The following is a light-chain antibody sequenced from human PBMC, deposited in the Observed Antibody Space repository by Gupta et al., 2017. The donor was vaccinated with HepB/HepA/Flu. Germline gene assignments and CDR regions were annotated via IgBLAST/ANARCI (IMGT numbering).Light chain of an antibody. CDR3: AAWDDSVNSVV. Sequence: QSVVTQPPSASGTPGQRVTISCSGSRSHIGSNPVGWYQQRPGTAPKLLIFPHDQRPSGVPDRFSATKSGTSASLVISGLQPEDEADYHCAAWDDSVNSVVFGGGTKLSVL. V-gene: IGLV1-44*01. J-gene: IGLJ3*02. CDR1: RSHIGSNP. CDR2: PHD.